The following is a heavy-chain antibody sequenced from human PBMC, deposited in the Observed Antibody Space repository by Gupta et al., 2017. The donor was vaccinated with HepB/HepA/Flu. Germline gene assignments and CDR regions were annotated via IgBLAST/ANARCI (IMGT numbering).Heavy chain of an antibody. J-gene: IGHJ3*02. Sequence: QVQLQESGPGLVKPSQTLSLTCTVSGASISSGGYYCSWIRQHTGKGLGWIGHIYYSGSTYYNPSLKSRVTRSVDTSKNQFSLKLMSVTAADTAVYYGARVGRARWGDAFDIWGQGTMVTVSS. CDR1: GASISSGGYY. CDR3: ARVGRARWGDAFDI. V-gene: IGHV4-31*03. D-gene: IGHD5-24*01. CDR2: IYYSGST.